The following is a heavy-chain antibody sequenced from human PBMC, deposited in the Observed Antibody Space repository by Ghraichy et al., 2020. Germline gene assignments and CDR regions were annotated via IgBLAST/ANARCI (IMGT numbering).Heavy chain of an antibody. CDR1: GGSISSSSYY. Sequence: SETLSLTCTVSGGSISSSSYYWGWIRQPPGKGLEWIGSIYYSGSTYYNPSLKSRVTISVDTSKNQFSLKLSSVTAADTAVYYCAEIWFGEFPGFGWFDPWGQGTLVTVSS. CDR2: IYYSGST. V-gene: IGHV4-39*01. J-gene: IGHJ5*02. CDR3: AEIWFGEFPGFGWFDP. D-gene: IGHD3-10*01.